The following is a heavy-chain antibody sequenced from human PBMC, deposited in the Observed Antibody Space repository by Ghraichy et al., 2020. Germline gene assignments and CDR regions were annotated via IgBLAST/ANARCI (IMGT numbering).Heavy chain of an antibody. Sequence: GGSLRLSCAASGFTFSSYWMNWVRQAPGKGLEWVANINQDGSQKFYVGSVRGRFTISRDNAKNSLYLQINSLRAEDTAVYYCASLLSGSDQRNDYWGQGTLVTVSS. V-gene: IGHV3-7*03. CDR2: INQDGSQK. D-gene: IGHD1-26*01. CDR3: ASLLSGSDQRNDY. J-gene: IGHJ4*02. CDR1: GFTFSSYW.